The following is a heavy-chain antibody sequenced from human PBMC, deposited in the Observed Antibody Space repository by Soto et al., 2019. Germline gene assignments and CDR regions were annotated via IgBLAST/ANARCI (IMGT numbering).Heavy chain of an antibody. CDR1: GFTFSSSA. CDR3: ARDSLMYSSGCPAGY. CDR2: IDVGSANA. D-gene: IGHD6-19*01. J-gene: IGHJ4*02. Sequence: SVKVSCKTSGFTFSSSAVHWVRQARGHRLQWIGWIDVGSANANYAQMLQERVTISRDMSTSTAYMELNSLRAEDTAVYYCARDSLMYSSGCPAGYWGQGTLVTVSS. V-gene: IGHV1-58*01.